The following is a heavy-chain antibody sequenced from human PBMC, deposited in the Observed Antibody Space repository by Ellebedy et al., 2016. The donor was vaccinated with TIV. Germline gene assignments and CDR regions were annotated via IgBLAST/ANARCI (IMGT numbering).Heavy chain of an antibody. D-gene: IGHD1-14*01. V-gene: IGHV3-74*01. CDR3: ARGGNAESAVSH. CDR2: INSDGSST. Sequence: PGGSLRLSCAASRFTLSNYWMHSVRQAPGKGLVWVSRINSDGSSTNYADSVKGRFTISRDNAKNSLYLQMSSLRAEDTALYYCARGGNAESAVSHWGQGTLVTVSS. CDR1: RFTLSNYW. J-gene: IGHJ4*02.